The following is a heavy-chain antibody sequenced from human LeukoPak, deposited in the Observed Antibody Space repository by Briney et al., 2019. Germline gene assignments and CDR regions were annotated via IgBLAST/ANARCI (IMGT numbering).Heavy chain of an antibody. J-gene: IGHJ6*02. D-gene: IGHD3-3*02. CDR1: RDSLSGNSAA. V-gene: IGHV6-1*01. CDR2: AYYYSKWSN. Sequence: QTLSLTSAISRDSLSGNSAAWSSIRHSPSRGLECLGRAYYYSKWSNNYAVSVRGRITITPDTSKTQFSLQLSSVTPEDTAVYYCASGTWALGMDVWGQGTTVTVSS. CDR3: ASGTWALGMDV.